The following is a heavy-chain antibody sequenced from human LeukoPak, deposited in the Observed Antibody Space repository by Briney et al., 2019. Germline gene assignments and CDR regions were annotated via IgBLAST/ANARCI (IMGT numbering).Heavy chain of an antibody. CDR1: GFTLSSYW. CDR3: AKGSHSDSSGYYYFDY. J-gene: IGHJ4*02. CDR2: ISWNSGSI. V-gene: IGHV3-9*01. Sequence: GGSLRLSCAASGFTLSSYWMHWVRQAPGKGLEWVSGISWNSGSIGYADSVKGRFTISRDNAKNSLYLQMNSLRAEDTALYYCAKGSHSDSSGYYYFDYWGQGTLVTVSS. D-gene: IGHD3-22*01.